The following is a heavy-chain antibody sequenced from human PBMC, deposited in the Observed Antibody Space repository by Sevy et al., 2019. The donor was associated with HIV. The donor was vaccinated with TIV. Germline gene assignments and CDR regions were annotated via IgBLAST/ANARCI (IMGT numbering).Heavy chain of an antibody. CDR1: GFTVDDKY. V-gene: IGHV3-66*02. CDR3: VSLFLSYRSGWSYFDY. D-gene: IGHD6-19*01. J-gene: IGHJ4*02. Sequence: GGSLRLSCAISGFTVDDKYIIWVRQAPGKGLEWVSVIFSSGSTYYADSAKGRFTISRDNSKNTVYLQMNSLRAEDTAVYYCVSLFLSYRSGWSYFDYWGQGTLVTVSS. CDR2: IFSSGST.